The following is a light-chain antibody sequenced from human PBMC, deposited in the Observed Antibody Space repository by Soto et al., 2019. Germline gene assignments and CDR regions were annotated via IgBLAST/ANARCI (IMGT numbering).Light chain of an antibody. CDR1: QSISMS. CDR2: KAS. CDR3: QQYRYFPWR. Sequence: DIQMTQSPSTLSASVGDRVTITCRASQSISMSLAWHQQKPGKAPKPLPYKASSLGSGAPSRFSGSGSGTEFTLTISSLQPDDFATYYCQQYRYFPWRFGQGTKVEIK. V-gene: IGKV1-5*03. J-gene: IGKJ1*01.